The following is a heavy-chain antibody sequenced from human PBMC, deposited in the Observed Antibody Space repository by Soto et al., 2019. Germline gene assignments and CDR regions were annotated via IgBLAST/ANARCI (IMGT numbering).Heavy chain of an antibody. CDR2: TANKRSRYTT. J-gene: IGHJ6*02. CDR1: GFTSSDHY. Sequence: EVELVEYGGGLVQAGGSLRVSCGVSGFTSSDHYMDWVRQAPGKGLEWVGRTANKRSRYTTEYAASVKGRFIISRDDSKNSVYLQMNRLTIEDTAVYYCARAGFGHGLDVWGQGTTVTVSS. D-gene: IGHD3-16*01. CDR3: ARAGFGHGLDV. V-gene: IGHV3-72*01.